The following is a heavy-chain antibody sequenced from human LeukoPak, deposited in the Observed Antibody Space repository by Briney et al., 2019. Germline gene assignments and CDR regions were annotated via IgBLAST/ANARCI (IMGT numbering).Heavy chain of an antibody. V-gene: IGHV3-30-3*01. CDR3: ARSYYDSSGFDY. CDR1: GFTFSSYA. J-gene: IGHJ4*02. D-gene: IGHD3-22*01. Sequence: GGSLRLSCAASGFTFSSYAMHWVRQAPGKGLEWVAVISYDGSNKYYADSVKGRFTIPRDNSKNTLYLQMNSLRAEDTAVYYCARSYYDSSGFDYWGQGTLVTVSS. CDR2: ISYDGSNK.